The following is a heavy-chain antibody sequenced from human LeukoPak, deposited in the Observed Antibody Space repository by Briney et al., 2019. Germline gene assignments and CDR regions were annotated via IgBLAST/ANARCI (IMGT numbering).Heavy chain of an antibody. J-gene: IGHJ6*03. V-gene: IGHV4-34*01. CDR1: GGSISSYY. CDR3: ARDRRGSGWTWDYYYYMDV. Sequence: SETLSLTCTVSGGSISSYYWSWIRQPPGKGLEWIGEINHSGSTNYNPSLKSRVTISVDTSKNQFSLKLSSVTAADTAVYYCARDRRGSGWTWDYYYYMDVWGKGTTVTVSS. CDR2: INHSGST. D-gene: IGHD6-19*01.